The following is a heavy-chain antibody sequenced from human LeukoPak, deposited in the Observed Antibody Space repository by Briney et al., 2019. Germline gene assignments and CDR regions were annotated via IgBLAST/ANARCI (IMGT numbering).Heavy chain of an antibody. V-gene: IGHV1-69*04. D-gene: IGHD2-2*02. CDR2: IIPILGIA. J-gene: IGHJ6*03. CDR1: GGTFSSYT. CDR3: ARDLRGSSTSCYNYYYYMDV. Sequence: ASVKVSCKASGGTFSSYTISWVRQAPGQGLEWMGRIIPILGIANYAQKLQGRVTITADKSTSTAYMELSSLRSEDTDVYYCARDLRGSSTSCYNYYYYMDVWGKGTTVTVSS.